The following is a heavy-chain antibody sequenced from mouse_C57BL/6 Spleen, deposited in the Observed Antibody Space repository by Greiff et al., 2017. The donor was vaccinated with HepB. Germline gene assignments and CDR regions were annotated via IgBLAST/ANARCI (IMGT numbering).Heavy chain of an antibody. V-gene: IGHV1-4*01. CDR2: INPSSGYT. CDR3: ARHYYSKEYFDV. D-gene: IGHD2-5*01. J-gene: IGHJ1*03. Sequence: VQLQQSGAELARPGASVKMSCKASGYTFTSYTMHWVKQRPGQGLEWIGYINPSSGYTKYNQKFKDKATLTADKSSSTAYMQLSILTSDDSAVYYCARHYYSKEYFDVWGTGTTVTVSS. CDR1: GYTFTSYT.